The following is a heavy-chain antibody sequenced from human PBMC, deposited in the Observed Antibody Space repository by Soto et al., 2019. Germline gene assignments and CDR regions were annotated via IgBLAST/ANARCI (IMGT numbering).Heavy chain of an antibody. J-gene: IGHJ1*01. V-gene: IGHV3-21*01. Sequence: PGGSLRLSCAASGFTFSSYSMNWVRQAPGKGLEWVSSISSSSSYIYYADSVKGRFTISRDNAKNSLYLQMNSLRAEDTAVYYCARDLYGEGLGHDFQHWGQGTLVTVSS. CDR2: ISSSSSYI. CDR3: ARDLYGEGLGHDFQH. D-gene: IGHD4-17*01. CDR1: GFTFSSYS.